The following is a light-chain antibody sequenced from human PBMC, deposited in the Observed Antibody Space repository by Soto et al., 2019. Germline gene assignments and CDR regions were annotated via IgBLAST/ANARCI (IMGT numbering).Light chain of an antibody. Sequence: QSALTQPASVSGSPGQSIAISCTGTSSYVGAFNYVSWYQQHPGKAPKFMIFDVSSRPSGVSDRFSGSKSGNTASLTISGLQTEDEADYYCASYTTSSTYVFGTGTKVTVL. CDR3: ASYTTSSTYV. J-gene: IGLJ1*01. CDR2: DVS. CDR1: SSYVGAFNY. V-gene: IGLV2-14*03.